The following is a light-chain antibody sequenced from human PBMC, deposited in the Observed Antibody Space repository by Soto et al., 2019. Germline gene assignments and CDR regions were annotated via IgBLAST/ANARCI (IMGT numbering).Light chain of an antibody. Sequence: KKAPGALSVSPGGRSTLSCSSCLSGTSSLAWYQHKPGPAPSLLLYDASSRGTGIPDRFSGSGSGTDFTLTITRLEPEDSAVYFCQQYCSSPWTFGQGNKVDLK. CDR2: DAS. V-gene: IGKV3-20*01. J-gene: IGKJ1*01. CDR3: QQYCSSPWT. CDR1: LSGTSS.